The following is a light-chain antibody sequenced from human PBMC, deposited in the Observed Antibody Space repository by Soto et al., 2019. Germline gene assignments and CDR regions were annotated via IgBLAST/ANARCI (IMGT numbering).Light chain of an antibody. CDR1: SSDVGGYNY. CDR3: SSYTSASTLLYL. V-gene: IGLV2-14*01. J-gene: IGLJ1*01. CDR2: GVT. Sequence: QSALTQPASVSGSPVQSITISCTGPSSDVGGYNYVSWYQQHPGIAPKLLIYGVTNRPSGVSTRFSGSKSGNTASLTISGLQAEDEADYHCSSYTSASTLLYLFGTGTKLTVL.